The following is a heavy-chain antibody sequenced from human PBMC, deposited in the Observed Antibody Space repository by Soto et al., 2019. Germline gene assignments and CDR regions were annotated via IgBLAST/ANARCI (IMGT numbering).Heavy chain of an antibody. J-gene: IGHJ5*02. V-gene: IGHV4-4*07. D-gene: IGHD6-13*01. CDR2: IYTSGST. Sequence: PCGTQPVTYTVSGGSIRNYYGSWIRQNAGKGLEWIGRIYTSGSTNYNPSLKSRVTMSVDTSKNQFSLKLSSVTAADTAVYFCARVRGIAAAGTWCFDPCGQGTLGTVSS. CDR3: ARVRGIAAAGTWCFDP. CDR1: GGSIRNYY.